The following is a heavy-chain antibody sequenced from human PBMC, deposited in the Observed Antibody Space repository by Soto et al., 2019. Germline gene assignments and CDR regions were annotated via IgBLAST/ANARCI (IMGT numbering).Heavy chain of an antibody. CDR2: IIPIFGKA. CDR3: NIKVDRKNWFEQ. D-gene: IGHD5-12*01. Sequence: ASVXVSFKSSLGTFSSYAIIFVRQARGQGLEWMGGIIPIFGKANYAQKFQGRVTIKADESTSKAYMELSSLRSEDTAVYYCNIKVDRKNWFEQWGKGTLV. CDR1: LGTFSSYA. V-gene: IGHV1-69*01. J-gene: IGHJ5*02.